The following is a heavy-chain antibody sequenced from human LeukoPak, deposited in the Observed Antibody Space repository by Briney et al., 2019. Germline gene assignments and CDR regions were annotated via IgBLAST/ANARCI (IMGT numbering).Heavy chain of an antibody. CDR2: ISSSGRST. V-gene: IGHV3-48*03. CDR1: GFTFSSYE. Sequence: GGSLRLSCAASGFTFSSYEMNWVRQAPGKGLEWVSYISSSGRSTYYADSVKGRFTISRENAKNSLFLQMNSLRAEDTAVYYCARTDYSSGAFDYWGQGTLVTVSS. J-gene: IGHJ4*02. CDR3: ARTDYSSGAFDY. D-gene: IGHD6-19*01.